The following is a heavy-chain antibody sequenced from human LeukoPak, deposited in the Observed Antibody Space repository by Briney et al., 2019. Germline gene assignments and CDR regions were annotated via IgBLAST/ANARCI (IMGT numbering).Heavy chain of an antibody. J-gene: IGHJ4*02. CDR3: ARVGVGMYHFDH. D-gene: IGHD2-2*01. CDR1: GFTLSTYW. Sequence: GGSLRLSCAASGFTLSTYWTHWVRQAPGKGLVWVSRINPDGSTTTYADSVEGRFTISRDNAKNTLYLQMSSLRAEDTAVYYCARVGVGMYHFDHWGQGTLVTVSS. V-gene: IGHV3-74*01. CDR2: INPDGSTT.